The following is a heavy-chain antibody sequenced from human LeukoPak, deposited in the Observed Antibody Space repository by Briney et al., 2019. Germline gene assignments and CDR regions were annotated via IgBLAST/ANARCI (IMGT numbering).Heavy chain of an antibody. CDR1: GFTFSNYG. J-gene: IGHJ4*02. CDR2: IRYDGNNK. V-gene: IGHV3-30*02. Sequence: GGSLRLSCGASGFTFSNYGMLWVRQAPGKGLDWVAFIRYDGNNKLYADSVKGRFTISRDNSKNTLYLHINSLRAEDTAFYYCARNFGGGDRSGPFYWGQGTLVTVSS. CDR3: ARNFGGGDRSGPFY. D-gene: IGHD3-22*01.